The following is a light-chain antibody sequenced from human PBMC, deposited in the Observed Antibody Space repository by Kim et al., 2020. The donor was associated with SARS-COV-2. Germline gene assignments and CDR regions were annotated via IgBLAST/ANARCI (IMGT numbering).Light chain of an antibody. CDR3: SSYTSSSTRV. V-gene: IGLV2-14*03. J-gene: IGLJ2*01. CDR2: DVS. CDR1: SSDVGGYNY. Sequence: GQSITISCTGTSSDVGGYNYVSWYQQHPGNAPQLMIYDVSNRPSGVSNRFSGSKSGNTASLTISGLQAEDEADYYCSSYTSSSTRVFGGGTQLTVL.